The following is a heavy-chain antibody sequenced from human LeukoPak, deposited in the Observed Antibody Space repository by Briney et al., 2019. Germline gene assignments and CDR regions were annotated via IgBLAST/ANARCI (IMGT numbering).Heavy chain of an antibody. J-gene: IGHJ4*02. Sequence: GGSLRLSCAASGFTFSSYAMHWVRQAPGKGLEYVSAISSNGGSTYYANSVKGRFTISRDNSKNTLFLQMGSLRAEDMAVYYCARGGSIAALPIDYWGQETLVTVST. CDR2: ISSNGGST. V-gene: IGHV3-64*01. CDR3: ARGGSIAALPIDY. CDR1: GFTFSSYA. D-gene: IGHD6-6*01.